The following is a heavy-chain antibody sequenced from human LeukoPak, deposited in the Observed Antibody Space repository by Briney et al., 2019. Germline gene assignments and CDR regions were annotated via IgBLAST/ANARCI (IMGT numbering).Heavy chain of an antibody. J-gene: IGHJ5*02. CDR2: INHSGST. V-gene: IGHV4-34*01. D-gene: IGHD2-2*01. Sequence: SETLSLTCAVYGVSFSGYYWRWIRQPPGKGLEWIAEINHSGSTNYNPSLKSRVTISVDTSKNQISLKLSSVTAADTAVYYCARGGPYCSSTSCYPSNGFDPWGQGTLVTVSS. CDR1: GVSFSGYY. CDR3: ARGGPYCSSTSCYPSNGFDP.